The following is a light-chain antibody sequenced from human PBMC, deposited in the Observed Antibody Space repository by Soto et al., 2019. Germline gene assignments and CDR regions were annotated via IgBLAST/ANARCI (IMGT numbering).Light chain of an antibody. J-gene: IGLJ1*01. Sequence: QSALTQPASVSGSPGQSITISCTGSSSDVGAYHFVSWYQHHPGKAPKLILYEVTARPSGVSSRFSGSKSGNTASLTISGLQADDEANYYCSSSTSSNTPYVFGTGTKVTVL. CDR3: SSSTSSNTPYV. CDR2: EVT. V-gene: IGLV2-14*01. CDR1: SSDVGAYHF.